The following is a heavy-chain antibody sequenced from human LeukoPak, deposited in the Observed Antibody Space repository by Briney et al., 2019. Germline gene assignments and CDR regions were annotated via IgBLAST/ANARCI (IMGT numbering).Heavy chain of an antibody. D-gene: IGHD5-24*01. CDR1: GGSISSYY. CDR3: ARDREGDGYNFDY. J-gene: IGHJ4*01. Sequence: AETPSLTCTVSGGSISSYYWSWIWQPPGKGLEWIGYIYYSGSTNYNPSLKSRVTISVDTSKNQFSLKLSSVTAADTAVYYCARDREGDGYNFDYWGHGTLVSVSS. V-gene: IGHV4-59*12. CDR2: IYYSGST.